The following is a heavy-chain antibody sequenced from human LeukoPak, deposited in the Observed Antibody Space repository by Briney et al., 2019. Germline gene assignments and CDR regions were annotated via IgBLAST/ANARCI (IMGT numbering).Heavy chain of an antibody. J-gene: IGHJ4*02. CDR1: CGSISTTTYL. CDR3: ARYVTSLGAGFPFDS. Sequence: SETLSLTCTVSCGSISTTTYLWGWIRQPPGRGVEWVESIYYRGATYYTPSLRGRVTISIDTSKHQFSLKLNSVTAADTAMYYCARYVTSLGAGFPFDSWGQGTLVTVSS. V-gene: IGHV4-39*01. D-gene: IGHD3-10*02. CDR2: IYYRGAT.